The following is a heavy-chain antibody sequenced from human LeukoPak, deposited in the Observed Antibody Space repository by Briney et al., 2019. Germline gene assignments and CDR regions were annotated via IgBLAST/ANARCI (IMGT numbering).Heavy chain of an antibody. CDR3: ARDRAVRDLDH. CDR2: IWSDGSNK. D-gene: IGHD1-26*01. J-gene: IGHJ4*02. CDR1: GLTFSTSG. V-gene: IGHV3-33*01. Sequence: GGSLRLSCEASGLTFSTSGMHWVRQAPGKGLEWLAMIWSDGSNKYYADSVKGRFTISGDNSKSTVPLQMNSLRAEETAVYYCARDRAVRDLDHRGQGTLVTVSS.